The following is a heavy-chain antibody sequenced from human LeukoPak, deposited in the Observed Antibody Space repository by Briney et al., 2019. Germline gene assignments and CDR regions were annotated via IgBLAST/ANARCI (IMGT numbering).Heavy chain of an antibody. V-gene: IGHV3-20*04. Sequence: GGSLRLSCAASGFSFDDYGMSWVRQVPGKGLEWVSGINWNGGSTGYADSVKGRFTISRDNAKNSLYLQMSSLRAEDTAFYYCAREGYCSVTSCAYAMDVWGQGTTVTVS. CDR2: INWNGGST. D-gene: IGHD2-2*01. J-gene: IGHJ6*02. CDR1: GFSFDDYG. CDR3: AREGYCSVTSCAYAMDV.